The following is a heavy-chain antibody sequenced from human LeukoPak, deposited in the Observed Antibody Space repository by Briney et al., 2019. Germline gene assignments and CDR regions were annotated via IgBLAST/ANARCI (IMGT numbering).Heavy chain of an antibody. CDR2: IYSGGST. CDR3: AREGSRTMIVVVITTVYYFDY. CDR1: EFSVGSNY. Sequence: GGSLRLSCAASEFSVGSNYMTWVRQAPGEGLEWVSLIYSGGSTYYADSVKGRFTISRDNSKNTLYLQMNSLRAEDTAVYYCAREGSRTMIVVVITTVYYFDYWGQGTLVTVSS. D-gene: IGHD3-22*01. J-gene: IGHJ4*02. V-gene: IGHV3-66*01.